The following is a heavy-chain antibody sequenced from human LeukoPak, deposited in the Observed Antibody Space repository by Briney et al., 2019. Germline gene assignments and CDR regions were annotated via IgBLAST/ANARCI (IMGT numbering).Heavy chain of an antibody. CDR3: ARERSYYYYMDV. Sequence: SETLSLTCTVSGGSISSYYWSWIRQPPGKGLEWIGYIYYSGSTNYNPSLKSRVTISVDMSKNQFSLKLSAVTAADTAVYYCARERSYYYYMDVWGKGTTVIVSS. D-gene: IGHD6-6*01. V-gene: IGHV4-59*01. CDR1: GGSISSYY. J-gene: IGHJ6*03. CDR2: IYYSGST.